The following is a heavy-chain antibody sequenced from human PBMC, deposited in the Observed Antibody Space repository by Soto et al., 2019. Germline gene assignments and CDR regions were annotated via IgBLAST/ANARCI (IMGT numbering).Heavy chain of an antibody. D-gene: IGHD3-10*01. CDR3: ARDWNYYGSGSPSIDY. CDR2: IWYDGSNK. CDR1: GFTFSSYG. Sequence: QVQLVESGGGVVQPGRSLRLSCAASGFTFSSYGMHWVRQAPGKGLERVAVIWYDGSNKYYADSVKGRFTISRDNSKNTLYLQMNSLRAEDTAVYYCARDWNYYGSGSPSIDYWGQGTLVTVSS. J-gene: IGHJ4*02. V-gene: IGHV3-33*01.